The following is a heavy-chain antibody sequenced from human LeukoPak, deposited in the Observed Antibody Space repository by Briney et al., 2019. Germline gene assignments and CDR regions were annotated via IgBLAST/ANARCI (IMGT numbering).Heavy chain of an antibody. D-gene: IGHD4-11*01. J-gene: IGHJ5*02. Sequence: VASVKVSCKASGGTFSSYAISWVRQAPGQGLEWMGGIIPIFGTANYAQKFQGRVTITADKSTSTAYMELSSLRSEDTAVYYCARRRPDYSNYVVNWFDPWGQGTLVTVSS. CDR3: ARRRPDYSNYVVNWFDP. CDR2: IIPIFGTA. CDR1: GGTFSSYA. V-gene: IGHV1-69*06.